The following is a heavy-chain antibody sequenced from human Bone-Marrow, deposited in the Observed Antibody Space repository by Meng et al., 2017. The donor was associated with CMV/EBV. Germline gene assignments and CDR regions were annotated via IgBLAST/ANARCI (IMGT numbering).Heavy chain of an antibody. D-gene: IGHD3-22*01. Sequence: SGFTFSDYDISWIRQAPGKGLEWVSCISTSSNTIYYADSVKGRFTISRDNAKNSLYLQMNSLRAEDTAVYYCARDHPYYDSTGCLDYWGQGTLVTVSS. CDR1: GFTFSDYD. CDR2: ISTSSNTI. CDR3: ARDHPYYDSTGCLDY. J-gene: IGHJ4*02. V-gene: IGHV3-11*01.